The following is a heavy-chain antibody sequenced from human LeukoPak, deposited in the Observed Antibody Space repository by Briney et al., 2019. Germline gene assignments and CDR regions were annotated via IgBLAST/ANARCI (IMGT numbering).Heavy chain of an antibody. Sequence: SVKVSCKASGYTFTSYAISWVRQAPGQGLEWMGGIIPIFGTANYAQKFQGRVTITTDESTSTAYMELSSLRSEDTAVYYCARERESPGGAFDIWGQGTMVTVSS. D-gene: IGHD3-16*01. CDR2: IIPIFGTA. CDR3: ARERESPGGAFDI. J-gene: IGHJ3*02. V-gene: IGHV1-69*05. CDR1: GYTFTSYA.